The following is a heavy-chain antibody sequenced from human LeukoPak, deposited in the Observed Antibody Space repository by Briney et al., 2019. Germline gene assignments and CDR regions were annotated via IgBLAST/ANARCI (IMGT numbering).Heavy chain of an antibody. CDR3: AKGMYSSGWPPYFDY. J-gene: IGHJ4*02. CDR1: GFIFSSYE. Sequence: PGGSLRLSCAASGFIFSSYEMNWVRQAPGKGLEWVSYISISGSNTYYADSVKGRFTISRDNAKNSVYLQMNSLRAEDTAVYYCAKGMYSSGWPPYFDYWGQGTLVTVSS. D-gene: IGHD6-19*01. CDR2: ISISGSNT. V-gene: IGHV3-48*03.